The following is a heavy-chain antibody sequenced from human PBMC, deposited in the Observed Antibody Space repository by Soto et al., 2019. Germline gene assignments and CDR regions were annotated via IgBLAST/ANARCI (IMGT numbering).Heavy chain of an antibody. CDR3: ARDSITDWYYGMDV. J-gene: IGHJ6*02. CDR1: GCTFSSYD. Sequence: QVQLVQSGAEVKKPGSSVKVSCKASGCTFSSYDISWVRQAPGQGLEWMGGIIPICGTANYAQKFQGRVTITADESTSTAYMELSSLRSEDTAVYYGARDSITDWYYGMDVWCRGTTVTVSS. V-gene: IGHV1-69*01. D-gene: IGHD3-3*01. CDR2: IIPICGTA.